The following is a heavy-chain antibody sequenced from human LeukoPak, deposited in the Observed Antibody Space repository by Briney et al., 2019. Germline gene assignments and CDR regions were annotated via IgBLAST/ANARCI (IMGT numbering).Heavy chain of an antibody. D-gene: IGHD6-6*01. CDR1: GGSFSGYY. J-gene: IGHJ4*02. CDR2: INHSGST. CDR3: AISTAARHSTSDY. V-gene: IGHV4-34*01. Sequence: SETLSLTCAVYGGSFSGYYWSWIRQPPGKGLEWIGEINHSGSTNYNPSLKSRVTISVDTSKNQFSLKLSSVTAADTAVYYCAISTAARHSTSDYWGQGTLVTVSS.